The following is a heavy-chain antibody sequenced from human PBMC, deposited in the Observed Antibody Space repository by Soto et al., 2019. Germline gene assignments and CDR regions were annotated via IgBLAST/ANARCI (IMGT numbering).Heavy chain of an antibody. CDR2: ISGSGGST. CDR3: AKALGYFGSGSYYNLYGMDV. CDR1: GFTYSSYA. V-gene: IGHV3-23*01. D-gene: IGHD3-10*01. Sequence: EVQLLESGGGLVQPGGSLRLSCAASGFTYSSYAMSWVRQAPGEGLEWVSGISGSGGSTYYADSVKGRFTISRDNSKNTLYLQMNSLRAEDAAVYYCAKALGYFGSGSYYNLYGMDVWGQGPTVTVSS. J-gene: IGHJ6*02.